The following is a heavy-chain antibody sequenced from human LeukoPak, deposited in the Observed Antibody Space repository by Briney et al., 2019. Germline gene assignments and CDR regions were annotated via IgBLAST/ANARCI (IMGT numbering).Heavy chain of an antibody. CDR2: IIPIFGTA. D-gene: IGHD6-13*01. Sequence: RASVKVSCKASGGTFSSYAISWVRQAPGQGLEWMGRIIPIFGTANYAQKFQGRVTITTDESTSTAYMELSSLRSEDTAVYYCAREGSLDAFDIWGQGTMVTVSS. J-gene: IGHJ3*02. CDR3: AREGSLDAFDI. V-gene: IGHV1-69*05. CDR1: GGTFSSYA.